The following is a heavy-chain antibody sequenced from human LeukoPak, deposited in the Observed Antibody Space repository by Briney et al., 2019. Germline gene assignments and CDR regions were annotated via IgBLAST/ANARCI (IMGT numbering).Heavy chain of an antibody. J-gene: IGHJ4*02. V-gene: IGHV3-30*02. Sequence: PGGSLRLSCAASGFTFSTYGLHWVRQAPGKGLEWVAFIRNDGSNKYYADSVKGRFTISRDNSWNTLSLQMNSLRVEDTAVYYCAKIEVSATLDYWGQGTLVTVSS. CDR1: GFTFSTYG. CDR3: AKIEVSATLDY. CDR2: IRNDGSNK. D-gene: IGHD5/OR15-5a*01.